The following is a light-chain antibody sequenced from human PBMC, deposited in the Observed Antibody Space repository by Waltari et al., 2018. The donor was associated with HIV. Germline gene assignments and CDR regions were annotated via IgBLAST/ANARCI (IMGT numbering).Light chain of an antibody. CDR1: SSIIGSST. J-gene: IGLJ2*01. CDR2: RNN. CDR3: ATWDDSLSGVL. Sequence: QSVLTQPPSASGTPGQRVTIFCSGSSSIIGSSTVYWYQQLPEMAPKLLIYRNNERPPGVPDRFSGCKSGTSASLAISGLRSEDEADYYCATWDDSLSGVLFGGGTKLTVL. V-gene: IGLV1-47*01.